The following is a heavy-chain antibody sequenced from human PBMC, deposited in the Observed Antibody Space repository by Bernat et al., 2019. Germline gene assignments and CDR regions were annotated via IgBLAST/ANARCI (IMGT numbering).Heavy chain of an antibody. V-gene: IGHV1-69*01. CDR2: IIPIFGTA. D-gene: IGHD2-2*01. Sequence: QVQLVQSGAEVKKPGSSVKVSCKASGGTFSSYAISWVRQAPGQGLEWMGGIIPIFGTANYAQKCQGRVTITADESTSTAYMELSSLRSEDTAVYYCARGVVVPAAINYYYYYMDVWGKGTTVTVSS. CDR3: ARGVVVPAAINYYYYYMDV. J-gene: IGHJ6*03. CDR1: GGTFSSYA.